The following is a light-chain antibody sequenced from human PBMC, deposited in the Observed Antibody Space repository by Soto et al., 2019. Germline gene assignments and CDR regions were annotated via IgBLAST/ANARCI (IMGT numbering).Light chain of an antibody. J-gene: IGLJ2*01. Sequence: QSALTQPASVSGSPGQSITISCTGTSSDVGAYNYVSWYQHHPGKAPKLLIYDVSHRPSAVSNRFSGSKSGNTASLTISGLQAEDEADYYCSSYTSSSTVVFGGGTKLTVL. CDR1: SSDVGAYNY. CDR3: SSYTSSSTVV. CDR2: DVS. V-gene: IGLV2-14*03.